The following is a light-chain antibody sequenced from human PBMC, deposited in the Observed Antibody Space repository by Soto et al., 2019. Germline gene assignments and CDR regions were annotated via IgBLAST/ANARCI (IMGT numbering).Light chain of an antibody. CDR3: QQYGSSPPFT. Sequence: IVLTQSPGTLSLSPGERATLSCKSSQRVSRSNIGWYQQKPGQAPSLLIYGASKRTTGVPDRFSGSGSDTEFTLIISRLEPEDFAVYYCQQYGSSPPFTFGPGTRVDIK. J-gene: IGKJ3*01. CDR1: QRVSRSN. CDR2: GAS. V-gene: IGKV3-20*01.